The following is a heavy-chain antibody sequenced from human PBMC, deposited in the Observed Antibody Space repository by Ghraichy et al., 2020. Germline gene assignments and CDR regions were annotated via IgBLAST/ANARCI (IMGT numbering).Heavy chain of an antibody. CDR3: AGGVGWLTDL. Sequence: GESLNISCAASGFTFSNYWMNWVRLAPGKGLEWVSNIKQDGSERYYVDSVKGRFTISRDNTKNSLYLQMNSLRAEDTAVYYCAGGVGWLTDLWGRGTLVTVSS. CDR2: IKQDGSER. J-gene: IGHJ2*01. CDR1: GFTFSNYW. D-gene: IGHD5-24*01. V-gene: IGHV3-7*03.